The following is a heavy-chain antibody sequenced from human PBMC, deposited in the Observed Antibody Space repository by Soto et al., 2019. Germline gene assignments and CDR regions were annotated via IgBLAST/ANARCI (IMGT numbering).Heavy chain of an antibody. CDR1: GGSFSGYY. D-gene: IGHD1-26*01. V-gene: IGHV4-34*01. J-gene: IGHJ4*02. CDR2: INHSGST. CDR3: ARTSPGEVGATTY. Sequence: SETLSLTCAVYGGSFSGYYWSWIRQPPGKGLEWIGEINHSGSTNYNPSLKSRVTISVDTSKNQFSLKLSSVTAADTAVYYCARTSPGEVGATTYWGQGTLVTVSS.